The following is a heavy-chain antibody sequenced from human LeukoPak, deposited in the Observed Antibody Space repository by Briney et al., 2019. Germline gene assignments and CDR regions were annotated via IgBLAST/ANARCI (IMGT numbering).Heavy chain of an antibody. D-gene: IGHD5-18*01. V-gene: IGHV3-23*01. CDR1: GFTFSRSG. CDR2: FDGNADGT. CDR3: ASRVDTDHGFDI. J-gene: IGHJ3*02. Sequence: GGSLRLSCATAGFTFSRSGMTWVRQPPGKGLEWVASFDGNADGTYYADSVKGRCTISRDNSKNTLYLQMNSLRAEDTAMYYCASRVDTDHGFDIWGQGTMVTVSS.